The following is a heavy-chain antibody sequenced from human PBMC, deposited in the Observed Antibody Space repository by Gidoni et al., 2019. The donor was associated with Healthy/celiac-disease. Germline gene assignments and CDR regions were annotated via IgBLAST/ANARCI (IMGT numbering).Heavy chain of an antibody. CDR2: IIPTFGIA. V-gene: IGHV1-69*17. D-gene: IGHD6-6*01. CDR1: GGNFSSYA. J-gene: IGHJ6*02. CDR3: ARVRKGGIAARDYYYYYGMDV. Sequence: QVPLVQSGAEVKKPGSSVKVSCTASGGNFSSYATSWVRQAPGQGLEWLGGIIPTFGIANYAQKFQGRGTITADKSTSTAYMELSSLRSEDTAVYYCARVRKGGIAARDYYYYYGMDVWGQGTTVTVSS.